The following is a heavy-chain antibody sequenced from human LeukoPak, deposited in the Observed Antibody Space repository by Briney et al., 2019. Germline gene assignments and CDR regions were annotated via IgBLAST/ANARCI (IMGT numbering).Heavy chain of an antibody. CDR3: AKVGEEDIDY. V-gene: IGHV3-53*01. CDR1: GFIVSSNY. Sequence: GGSLRLSCAASGFIVSSNYMSWIRQAPGKGLEWVSVIYSGGSTYYAGSVKGRFTISRHNSKNTLYLQMNSLRAEDTAVYYCAKVGEEDIDYWGQGTLVTVSS. J-gene: IGHJ4*02. CDR2: IYSGGST.